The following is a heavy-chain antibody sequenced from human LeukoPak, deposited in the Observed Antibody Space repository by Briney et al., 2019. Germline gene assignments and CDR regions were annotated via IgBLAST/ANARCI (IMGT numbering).Heavy chain of an antibody. CDR2: ISYDGSNK. V-gene: IGHV3-30-3*01. CDR3: ARDLLGWQWPENPYYYYGMDV. J-gene: IGHJ6*02. D-gene: IGHD6-19*01. CDR1: GFTFSSYW. Sequence: PGGSLRLSCAASGFTFSSYWMHWVRQAPGKGLEWVAVISYDGSNKYYADSVKGRFTISRDNSKNTLYLQMNSLRAEDTAVYYCARDLLGWQWPENPYYYYGMDVWGQGTTVTVSS.